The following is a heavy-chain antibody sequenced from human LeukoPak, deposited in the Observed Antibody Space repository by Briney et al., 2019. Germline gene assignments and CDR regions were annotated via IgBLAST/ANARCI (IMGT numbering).Heavy chain of an antibody. J-gene: IGHJ4*02. CDR1: GFTFGNYW. CDR3: ARVGGHYYDSSGYRY. CDR2: IKPNGFET. V-gene: IGHV3-7*01. D-gene: IGHD3-22*01. Sequence: PGGSLRLSCEGSGFTFGNYWMTWVRQAPGKGLEWVANIKPNGFETHYADSVEGRFTISRDNAKNSLYLQMNSLRAEDTAVYYCARVGGHYYDSSGYRYWGQGTLVTVSS.